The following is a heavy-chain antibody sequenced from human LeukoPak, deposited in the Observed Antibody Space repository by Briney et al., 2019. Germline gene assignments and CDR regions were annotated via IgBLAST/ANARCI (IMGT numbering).Heavy chain of an antibody. Sequence: GASLRLSCVASGFTFSSYGMSWVRQAPGQGLEWVSAISGSGGKTYNADSVKGRFTISRDNSRKTLYLQMNSLRAEDTAVYYCAKDGGSYQFDSWGQGTLVTVSS. V-gene: IGHV3-23*01. J-gene: IGHJ4*02. D-gene: IGHD1-26*01. CDR3: AKDGGSYQFDS. CDR1: GFTFSSYG. CDR2: ISGSGGKT.